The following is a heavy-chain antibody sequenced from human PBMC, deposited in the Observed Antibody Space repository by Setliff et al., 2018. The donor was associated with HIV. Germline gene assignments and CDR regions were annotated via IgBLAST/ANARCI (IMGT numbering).Heavy chain of an antibody. CDR3: ARAPELYSSGWYYDY. D-gene: IGHD6-19*01. CDR2: VIPIFGTA. Sequence: SVKVSCKASGGTFSSYAISWVRQAPGQGLEWMGGVIPIFGTANYAQKFQGRVTITADESTSTAYMELSSLRSEDTAVYYCARAPELYSSGWYYDYWGQGTLVTVSS. V-gene: IGHV1-69*13. CDR1: GGTFSSYA. J-gene: IGHJ4*02.